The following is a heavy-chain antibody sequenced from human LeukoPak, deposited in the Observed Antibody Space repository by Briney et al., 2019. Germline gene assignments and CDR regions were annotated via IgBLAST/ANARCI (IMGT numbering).Heavy chain of an antibody. J-gene: IGHJ6*03. CDR2: IYTSGSP. D-gene: IGHD5-24*01. V-gene: IGHV4-4*09. Sequence: SETLSLTCTVSGGSISSYYWSWIRQPPGKGLEWIGYIYTSGSPNYNPPLKSRVTISVDTSKNQFSLKLSSVTAADTAVYYCARLRDGYNYNPPAYYYYMDVWGKGTTVTVSS. CDR1: GGSISSYY. CDR3: ARLRDGYNYNPPAYYYYMDV.